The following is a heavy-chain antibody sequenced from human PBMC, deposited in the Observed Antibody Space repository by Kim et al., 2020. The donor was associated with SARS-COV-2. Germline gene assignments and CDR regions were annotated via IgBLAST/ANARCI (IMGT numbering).Heavy chain of an antibody. Sequence: GGSLRLSCAASGFTFSSYSMNWVRQAPGKGLEWVSSISSSSSYIYYADSVKGRFTISRDNAKNSLYLQMNSLRAEDTAVYYCARGGPSGYYYYYFDYWGQGTLVTVSS. V-gene: IGHV3-21*04. CDR3: ARGGPSGYYYYYFDY. D-gene: IGHD3-22*01. CDR1: GFTFSSYS. CDR2: ISSSSSYI. J-gene: IGHJ4*02.